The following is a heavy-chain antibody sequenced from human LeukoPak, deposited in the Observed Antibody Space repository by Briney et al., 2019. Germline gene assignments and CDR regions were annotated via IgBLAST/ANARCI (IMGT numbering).Heavy chain of an antibody. J-gene: IGHJ4*02. V-gene: IGHV6-1*01. Sequence: SQSLSLTCAISGDSVSNNLAAWNGIRQSPSRDLEWLGRTYYRSQWYYDYTESVRSRMTIIVDTSKNQFSLRLNSVTPVDTAIYYCTRDHAGLGYWGKGTLVTVSS. CDR3: TRDHAGLGY. CDR1: GDSVSNNLAA. CDR2: TYYRSQWYY.